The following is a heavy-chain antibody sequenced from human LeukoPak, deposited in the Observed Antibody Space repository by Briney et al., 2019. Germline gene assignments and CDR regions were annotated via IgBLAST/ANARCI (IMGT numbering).Heavy chain of an antibody. CDR3: ARDLYDILTGYYPEYYYYGMDV. V-gene: IGHV3-64*01. J-gene: IGHJ6*02. CDR1: GFTFSSYA. CDR2: ISSNGGST. D-gene: IGHD3-9*01. Sequence: PGGSLRLSCAASGFTFSSYAMHWVRQAPGKRLQYVSAISSNGGSTHYANSVKGRLTISRDNSKNTLYLQMGSLRAEDMAVYYCARDLYDILTGYYPEYYYYGMDVWGQGTTVTVSS.